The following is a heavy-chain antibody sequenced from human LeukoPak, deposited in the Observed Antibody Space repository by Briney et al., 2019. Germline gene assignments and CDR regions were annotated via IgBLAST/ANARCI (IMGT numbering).Heavy chain of an antibody. D-gene: IGHD2-15*01. V-gene: IGHV5-51*01. Sequence: TGESLKISCKGSGYSFTSYWIGWVRQMPGKGLEWMGIIYPGDSDTRYSPSFQGQVTISADKSISTAYLQWSSLKASGTAMYYCARHPHGYCSGGSCSTYYYGMDVWGQGTTVTVS. J-gene: IGHJ6*02. CDR2: IYPGDSDT. CDR3: ARHPHGYCSGGSCSTYYYGMDV. CDR1: GYSFTSYW.